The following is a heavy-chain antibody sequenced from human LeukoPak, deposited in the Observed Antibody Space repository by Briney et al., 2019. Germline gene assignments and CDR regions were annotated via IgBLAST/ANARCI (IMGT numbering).Heavy chain of an antibody. D-gene: IGHD1-26*01. CDR1: GFTLSSYS. J-gene: IGHJ4*02. Sequence: GGSLRLSCAASGFTLSSYSMNWVRQAPGKGLEWVSSISSSSNYIYYVDSVKGRFTISRDNAKNSLYLQRNSLRAEETVVYYCAKDYFGWELPPFDYWGQGTLVTVSS. CDR3: AKDYFGWELPPFDY. V-gene: IGHV3-21*01. CDR2: ISSSSNYI.